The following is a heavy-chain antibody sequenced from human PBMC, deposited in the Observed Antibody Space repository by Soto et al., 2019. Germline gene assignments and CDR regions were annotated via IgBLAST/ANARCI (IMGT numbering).Heavy chain of an antibody. Sequence: GASVKVSCKASGYTFTSYDINWVRQATGQGLEWMGWMNPNSGNTGYAQKFQGRVTMTRNTSISTAYMELSSLRSEDTAVYYCARVGECSGGSCYPIRYYYYGMDVWGQGTTVTVSS. J-gene: IGHJ6*02. CDR1: GYTFTSYD. V-gene: IGHV1-8*01. CDR3: ARVGECSGGSCYPIRYYYYGMDV. D-gene: IGHD2-15*01. CDR2: MNPNSGNT.